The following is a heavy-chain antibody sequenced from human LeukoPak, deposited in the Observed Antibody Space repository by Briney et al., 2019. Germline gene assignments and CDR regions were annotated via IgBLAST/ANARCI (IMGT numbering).Heavy chain of an antibody. D-gene: IGHD3-22*01. CDR2: INPNSGVT. V-gene: IGHV1-2*02. Sequence: GASVKVSCKASGYTFTGYYMHWVRQAPGQGLEWMGWINPNSGVTTYGQKFQGRVTMTRDTSISTVYMEVSGLRYDDTAVYYCARDGGIYYDSSGTYYRPGDYRGQGTLITVSS. CDR1: GYTFTGYY. CDR3: ARDGGIYYDSSGTYYRPGDY. J-gene: IGHJ4*02.